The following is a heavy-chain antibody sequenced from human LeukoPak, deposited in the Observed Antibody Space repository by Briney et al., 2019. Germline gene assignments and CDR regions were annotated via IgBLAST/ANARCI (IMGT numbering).Heavy chain of an antibody. Sequence: PGESLRLSCAAPEFTFSSYSMNWVRQAPGKRLVWVSRTNSDGSSTTYADSVKGRFTISRDNAKNTLYLQMNSLRAEDTAEYYCARVWGSDAFDIWGQGTMVTVSS. V-gene: IGHV3-74*01. CDR2: TNSDGSST. J-gene: IGHJ3*02. CDR1: EFTFSSYS. D-gene: IGHD3-16*01. CDR3: ARVWGSDAFDI.